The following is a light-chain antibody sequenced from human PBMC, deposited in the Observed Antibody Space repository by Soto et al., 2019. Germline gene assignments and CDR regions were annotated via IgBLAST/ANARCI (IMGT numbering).Light chain of an antibody. CDR1: GGSIASNH. Sequence: QSVSESPGKTVTISCTRSGGSIASNHVQWYQQRPGSAPTTVIYKNDQRPSGVPDRFSGSIDSSSNSASLTISGLKTEDEADFYCQSYDSFSVVFGGGTKVTVL. CDR2: KND. CDR3: QSYDSFSVV. V-gene: IGLV6-57*03. J-gene: IGLJ2*01.